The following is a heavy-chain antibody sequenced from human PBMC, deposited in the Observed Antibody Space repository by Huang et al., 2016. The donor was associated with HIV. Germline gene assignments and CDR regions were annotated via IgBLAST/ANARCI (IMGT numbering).Heavy chain of an antibody. J-gene: IGHJ4*02. D-gene: IGHD4-4*01. CDR1: GGPFRSYS. Sequence: QVQLLQSGAEVKKPGSSVKVSCTASGGPFRSYSRAWVRQAPGQGTEWMSSLMPVFESPNYAQKLQGRVRVTADESTSTVYMELRDLRPDDTAVYFCARGSLEYSVSSSLDYWGQGTHVTVSS. CDR2: LMPVFESP. V-gene: IGHV1-69*13. CDR3: ARGSLEYSVSSSLDY.